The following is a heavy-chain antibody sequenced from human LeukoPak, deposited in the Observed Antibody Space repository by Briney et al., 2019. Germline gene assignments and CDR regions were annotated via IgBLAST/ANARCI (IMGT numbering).Heavy chain of an antibody. CDR2: ISSSSSYT. CDR1: VFTFSSYS. V-gene: IGHV3-21*01. J-gene: IGHJ4*02. CDR3: ARAREGVVTLYYFDY. D-gene: IGHD4-23*01. Sequence: PGASLTLSCAATVFTFSSYSMNLLRQAPRNGPESTSSISSSSSYTYYAASVKGRFTISRDNAKNSLYLQMNSLRAEDTAMYYCARAREGVVTLYYFDYWGQGTLVTVSS.